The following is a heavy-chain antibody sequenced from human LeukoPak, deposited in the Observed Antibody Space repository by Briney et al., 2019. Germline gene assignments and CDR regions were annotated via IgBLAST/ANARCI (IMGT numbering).Heavy chain of an antibody. CDR1: GYTFSDHT. CDR2: INPNIGTT. Sequence: ASVKVSCEASGYTFSDHTIHWVRQAPGQGLEWMGWINPNIGTTNYAKRFQGRLTVTRDTSINTAFMELSSLNPDDTAVFYCAIRYYSRGPVTFDFWGQGTLVTVSS. J-gene: IGHJ3*01. D-gene: IGHD2-15*01. CDR3: AIRYYSRGPVTFDF. V-gene: IGHV1-2*02.